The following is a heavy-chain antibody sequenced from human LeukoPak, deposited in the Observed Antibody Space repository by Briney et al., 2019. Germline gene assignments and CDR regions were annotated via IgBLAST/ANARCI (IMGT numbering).Heavy chain of an antibody. CDR2: ISYDGSNK. V-gene: IGHV3-30*03. CDR3: ASYSYGSLWAFDY. J-gene: IGHJ4*02. Sequence: PGGSLRLSCAASGFTFSSYGMHWVRQAPGKGLEWVAVISYDGSNKYYADSVQGRFTISRDNSKNTLYLQMNSLRAEDTAVYYCASYSYGSLWAFDYWGQGTLVTVSS. CDR1: GFTFSSYG. D-gene: IGHD5-18*01.